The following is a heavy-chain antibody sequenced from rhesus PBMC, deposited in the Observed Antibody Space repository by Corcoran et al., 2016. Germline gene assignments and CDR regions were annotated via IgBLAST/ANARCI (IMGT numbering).Heavy chain of an antibody. CDR2: IYGSSTST. J-gene: IGHJ4*01. CDR3: ARDGGSWGFDY. Sequence: QVQLQESGPGVVKPSETLSLTCAVSGGSISDSYRWSWIRQPPGKGLEWIGYIYGSSTSTNYNPSLKSRVTISKDTSKNQFSLKLSSVTAADTAVYYCARDGGSWGFDYWGQGVLVTVSS. V-gene: IGHV4S10*01. CDR1: GGSISDSYR. D-gene: IGHD6-25*01.